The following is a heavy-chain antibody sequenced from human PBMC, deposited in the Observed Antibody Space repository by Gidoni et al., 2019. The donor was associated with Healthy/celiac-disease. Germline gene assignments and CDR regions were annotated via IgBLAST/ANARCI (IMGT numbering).Heavy chain of an antibody. D-gene: IGHD3-10*01. Sequence: QVQLVQSGSEVKKPGSSVRVSCKTSGGSFRSYDISWVRHAPGQGLEWMGGITPMFNKASYAQNLQGRVTITADISTSTVYMELRSLRPDDTAVYYCARVYDGSYYFYYWGQGTLVTVSS. J-gene: IGHJ4*02. CDR3: ARVYDGSYYFYY. V-gene: IGHV1-69*06. CDR1: GGSFRSYD. CDR2: ITPMFNKA.